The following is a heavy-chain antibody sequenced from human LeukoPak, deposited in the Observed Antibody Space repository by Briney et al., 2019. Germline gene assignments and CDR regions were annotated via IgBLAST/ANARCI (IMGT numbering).Heavy chain of an antibody. J-gene: IGHJ4*02. V-gene: IGHV3-7*01. CDR3: AKVMSRYYFDY. CDR1: GFMFSKYW. CDR2: IKKDGSEK. D-gene: IGHD2-2*01. Sequence: GGSLRLSCAASGFMFSKYWMSWVRQAPGKGLEWVANIKKDGSEKYFVDSVKGRFTISRDNAKNSLFLEMNSLRAEDTAVYYCAKVMSRYYFDYWGQGTLVTVSS.